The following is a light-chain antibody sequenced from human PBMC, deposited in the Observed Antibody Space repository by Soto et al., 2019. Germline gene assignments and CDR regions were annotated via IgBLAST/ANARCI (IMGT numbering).Light chain of an antibody. Sequence: QSALTQPRSVSGSPGQSVTISCTGTSSDVGGYDYVSWYQQYPGKAPTYILYDVTKRPSGVPDRFSGSKSGNTASLTISGLQAEDEADYYCCSYAGNYTFFGGGTKLTVL. CDR1: SSDVGGYDY. CDR2: DVT. CDR3: CSYAGNYTF. V-gene: IGLV2-11*01. J-gene: IGLJ2*01.